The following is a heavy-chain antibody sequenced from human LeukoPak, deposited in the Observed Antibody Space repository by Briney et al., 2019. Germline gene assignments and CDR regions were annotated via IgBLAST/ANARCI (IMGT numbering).Heavy chain of an antibody. CDR3: ARDSRSGWYHDY. J-gene: IGHJ4*02. CDR1: GGSISSYY. V-gene: IGHV4-59*12. Sequence: SETLSLTCTVSGGSISSYYWSWIRQPPGKGLEWIGYIYYSGSTNYNPSLKSRITISVDTSKNQFSLKLSSVTAADTAVYYCARDSRSGWYHDYWGQGTLVTVSS. CDR2: IYYSGST. D-gene: IGHD6-19*01.